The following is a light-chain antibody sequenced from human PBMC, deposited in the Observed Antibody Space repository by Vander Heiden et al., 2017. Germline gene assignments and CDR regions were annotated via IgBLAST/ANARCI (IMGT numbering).Light chain of an antibody. V-gene: IGLV1-47*01. CDR2: RNN. Sequence: QSVLTQPPSASGTPGQRVTIPCSGSSSNIGSHYVFWYQQLPGTAPQLLIYRNNQRPSGVPDRFSGSKSGTSASLAISGLRSEDEADYYCAAWDDSLSGRVFGGGTKLTVL. CDR1: SSNIGSHY. CDR3: AAWDDSLSGRV. J-gene: IGLJ3*02.